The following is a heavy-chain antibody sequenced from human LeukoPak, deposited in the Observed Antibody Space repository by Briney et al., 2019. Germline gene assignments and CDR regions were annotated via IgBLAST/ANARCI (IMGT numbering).Heavy chain of an antibody. CDR3: AKDGDRDDIIVVPTAYPFDY. D-gene: IGHD2-2*01. CDR2: IGGSGGSA. Sequence: GGSLRLSCAASGFTFSSYARSWVRQAPGKGLEWVSAIGGSGGSAYYVDSVKGRFTISRDTSKNTLYLQMNSLRAEDTAVYYCAKDGDRDDIIVVPTAYPFDYWGQGTLVTVSS. V-gene: IGHV3-23*01. CDR1: GFTFSSYA. J-gene: IGHJ4*02.